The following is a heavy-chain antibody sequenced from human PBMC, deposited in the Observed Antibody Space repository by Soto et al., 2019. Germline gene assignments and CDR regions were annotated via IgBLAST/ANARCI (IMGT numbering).Heavy chain of an antibody. D-gene: IGHD3-22*01. V-gene: IGHV2-5*02. CDR3: ARTNPRSGYYYGPFGY. CDR2: IYWDDDK. CDR1: GFSLSTSGVG. J-gene: IGHJ4*02. Sequence: QITLKESGPTLVKPTQTLTLTCTFSGFSLSTSGVGVGWIRQPPGKALEWLALIYWDDDKRYSPSLKSRLTTTQDTSKNQVVLTMTNMDPVDTATYYCARTNPRSGYYYGPFGYWGQGTLVTVSS.